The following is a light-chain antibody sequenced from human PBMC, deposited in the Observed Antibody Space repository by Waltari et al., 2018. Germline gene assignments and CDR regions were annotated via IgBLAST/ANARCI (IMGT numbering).Light chain of an antibody. J-gene: IGLJ3*02. CDR1: ASNIGGNL. CDR3: ASWDDSLNGHWV. CDR2: RSE. Sequence: QSVLTQPPSASGTPGQRVTISCSGSASNIGGNLVNWYQQLPGKAPKLLIYRSESRPSGGPDRFAAAKTGTSASLAISGLQSEDEADYFCASWDDSLNGHWVFGGGTKVTVL. V-gene: IGLV1-44*01.